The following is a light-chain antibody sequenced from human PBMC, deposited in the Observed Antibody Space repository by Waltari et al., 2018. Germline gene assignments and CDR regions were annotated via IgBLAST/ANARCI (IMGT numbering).Light chain of an antibody. CDR1: QSISSY. V-gene: IGKV1-39*01. Sequence: DIQMTQSPSSLSASVGARVTINCRASQSISSYLNSYQQKPGKAPKLLIYAASSLQSGVPSRFSGSGSGTDFTLTISSLQPEDFATYYCQQSYSTPYTFGQGTKLEIK. CDR3: QQSYSTPYT. CDR2: AAS. J-gene: IGKJ2*01.